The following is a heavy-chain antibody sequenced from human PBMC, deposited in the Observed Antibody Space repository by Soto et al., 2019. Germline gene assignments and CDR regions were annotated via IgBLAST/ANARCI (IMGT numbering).Heavy chain of an antibody. CDR2: INPNSSGT. V-gene: IGHV1-2*04. D-gene: IGHD1-20*01. CDR1: GYTFTGYY. Sequence: ASVKVSCKASGYTFTGYYMHWVRQAPGQGLEWMGWINPNSSGTNYAQKFQGWVTMTRDTSISTAYMELSRLRSDDTAVYCCAREQVTETFRYFYYGMDVWGQGTKVTGSS. J-gene: IGHJ6*02. CDR3: AREQVTETFRYFYYGMDV.